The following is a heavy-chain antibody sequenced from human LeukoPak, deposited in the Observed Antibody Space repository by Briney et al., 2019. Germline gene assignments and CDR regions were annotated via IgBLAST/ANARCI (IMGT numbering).Heavy chain of an antibody. V-gene: IGHV3-21*01. D-gene: IGHD3-3*01. CDR2: ISSSSSYI. CDR1: GFTFSSYS. J-gene: IGHJ4*02. CDR3: ARDLSESGYYDFWSGYSALDY. Sequence: MAGGSLRLSCAASGFTFSSYSMNWVRQAPGKGLEWVSSISSSSSYIYYADSVKGRFTISRDNAKNSLYLQMNSLRAEDTAVYYCARDLSESGYYDFWSGYSALDYWGQGTLVTVSS.